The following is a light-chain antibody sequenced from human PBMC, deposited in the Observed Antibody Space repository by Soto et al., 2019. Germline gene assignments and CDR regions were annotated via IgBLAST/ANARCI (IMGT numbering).Light chain of an antibody. V-gene: IGLV4-69*01. CDR3: QSWGSAVV. CDR1: SGHSNYA. CDR2: LDTDGSH. J-gene: IGLJ2*01. Sequence: QLVLTQSPSASASLGAPVKLTCTLSSGHSNYAIAWHQQQPEKGPRYLMRLDTDGSHYKGDGIPDRFSGSSSGAERYLSISSLQSEDEADYYCQSWGSAVVFGGGTKLTVL.